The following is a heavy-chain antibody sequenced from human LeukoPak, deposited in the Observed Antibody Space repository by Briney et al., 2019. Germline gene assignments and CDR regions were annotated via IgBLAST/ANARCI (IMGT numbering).Heavy chain of an antibody. J-gene: IGHJ3*02. CDR1: GYTFTSYD. Sequence: ASVKVSCKASGYTFTSYDINWVRQATGQGLEWMGWMNPNSGNTGYAQKFQGRVTMTRNTSISTAYMELSSLRSEDTAVYYCARAYYYDSSGYFSEPDAFDIWGQGTMVTVSS. V-gene: IGHV1-8*01. CDR3: ARAYYYDSSGYFSEPDAFDI. D-gene: IGHD3-22*01. CDR2: MNPNSGNT.